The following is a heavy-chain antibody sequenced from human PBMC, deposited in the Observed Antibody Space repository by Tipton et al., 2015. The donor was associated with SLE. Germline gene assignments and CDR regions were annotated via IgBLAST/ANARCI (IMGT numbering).Heavy chain of an antibody. CDR1: GGSISSGGYH. V-gene: IGHV4-39*01. CDR2: VYYSGST. CDR3: ARIIGPYYYFDY. Sequence: TLSLTCTVSGGSISSGGYHWGWIRQPPGKGLEWIGSVYYSGSTYYNPSLKSRVTISVDTSRNQFPLKLNSVTAADTAVYYCARIIGPYYYFDYWGQGTLVTVSS. D-gene: IGHD2-15*01. J-gene: IGHJ4*02.